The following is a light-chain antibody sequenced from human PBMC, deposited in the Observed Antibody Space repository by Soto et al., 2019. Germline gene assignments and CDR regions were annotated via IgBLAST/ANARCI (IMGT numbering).Light chain of an antibody. CDR2: DAS. CDR3: QQYDNLRIT. Sequence: DIQMTQSPSSLSASVGDRVTITCQASQDISNYLNWYQQKPGKAPKLLIYDASNLETGVPSRFSGSGSGTDFTFTISSLQPEDIATYFCQQYDNLRITFGGGTKEDIK. J-gene: IGKJ4*01. V-gene: IGKV1-33*01. CDR1: QDISNY.